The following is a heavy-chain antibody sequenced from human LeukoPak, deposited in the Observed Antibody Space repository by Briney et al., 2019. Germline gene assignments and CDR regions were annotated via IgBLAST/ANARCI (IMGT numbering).Heavy chain of an antibody. J-gene: IGHJ3*02. CDR3: ARLLQSTIGPAFDI. Sequence: WASVKVSCKASGGTFSSYAISWVRQAPGQGLEWMGIINPSGGSTSYAQKFQGRVTMTRDTSTSTVYMELSSLRSEDTAVYYCARLLQSTIGPAFDIWGQGTMVTVSS. CDR2: INPSGGST. CDR1: GGTFSSYA. V-gene: IGHV1-46*01. D-gene: IGHD5-24*01.